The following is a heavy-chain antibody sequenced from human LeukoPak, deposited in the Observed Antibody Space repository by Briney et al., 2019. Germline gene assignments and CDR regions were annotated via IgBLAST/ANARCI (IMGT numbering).Heavy chain of an antibody. J-gene: IGHJ4*02. CDR1: GFTFSSYE. CDR2: ISSGGSPI. Sequence: GGSLRLSCAASGFTFSSYEMIGVRQAPGKGLEWISYISSGGSPIYYADSVKGRFTISRDNAKTSLYLQMNSLKAEDTAVYYCASGGGWGFDYWGQGTLVTVSS. D-gene: IGHD3-16*01. V-gene: IGHV3-48*03. CDR3: ASGGGWGFDY.